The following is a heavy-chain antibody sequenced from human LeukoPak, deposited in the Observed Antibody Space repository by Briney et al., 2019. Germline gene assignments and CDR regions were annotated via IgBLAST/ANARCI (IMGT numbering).Heavy chain of an antibody. V-gene: IGHV5-51*01. CDR2: IYPGDSDT. D-gene: IGHD7-27*01. CDR3: ARTTLTGDQEAAFDY. J-gene: IGHJ4*02. CDR1: GYSFTSYW. Sequence: GESLKISCKGSGYSFTSYWIGWVRQMPGKGLEWMGIIYPGDSDTRYSPSFQGQVTFSADKSISTAYLQWSSLKASDTAMYYCARTTLTGDQEAAFDYWGQGTLVTVSS.